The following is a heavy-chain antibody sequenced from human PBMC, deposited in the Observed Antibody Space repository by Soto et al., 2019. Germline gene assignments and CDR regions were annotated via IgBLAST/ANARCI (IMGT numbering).Heavy chain of an antibody. V-gene: IGHV3-33*01. CDR3: ASRSPALDY. CDR1: GFTLNTYG. D-gene: IGHD2-2*01. Sequence: PGGSLRLSCAVSGFTLNTYGMHWVRQAPGKGLEWVAVIWNDGSNKYYADSVKGRFTISRDNSKNTVYLQMNSLRADDTAVYYCASRSPALDYWGQGTLVTVSS. J-gene: IGHJ4*02. CDR2: IWNDGSNK.